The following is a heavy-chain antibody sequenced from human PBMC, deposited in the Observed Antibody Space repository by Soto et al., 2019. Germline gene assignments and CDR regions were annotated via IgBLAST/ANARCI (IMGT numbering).Heavy chain of an antibody. CDR1: GFTFSSYG. V-gene: IGHV3-30*18. D-gene: IGHD1-1*01. CDR2: ISYDGSNK. J-gene: IGHJ4*02. Sequence: GGSLRLSCAASGFTFSSYGMHWVRQAPGKGLEWVAVISYDGSNKYYADSVKGRFTISRDNSKNTLYLQMNSLRAEDTAVYYCAKVLGSENWNFDYWGQGTLVTVSS. CDR3: AKVLGSENWNFDY.